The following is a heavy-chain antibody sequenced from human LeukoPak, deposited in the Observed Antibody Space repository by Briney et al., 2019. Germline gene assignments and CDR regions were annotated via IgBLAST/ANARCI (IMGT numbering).Heavy chain of an antibody. Sequence: RSSETLPLTCSVSGGSIGSGRYYWAWIRQPPGKGLEWIGSIYNTWSTSYNPSLKSRVTMSVDTSKNQFSLRLSSVTAADTAVYYCARNITSVIPAGYFDYWGQGTLVTVSS. D-gene: IGHD2-2*01. J-gene: IGHJ4*02. CDR1: GGSIGSGRYY. V-gene: IGHV4-39*01. CDR2: IYNTWST. CDR3: ARNITSVIPAGYFDY.